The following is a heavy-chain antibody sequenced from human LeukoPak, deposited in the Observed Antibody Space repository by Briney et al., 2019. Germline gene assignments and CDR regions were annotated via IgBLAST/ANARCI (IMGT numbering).Heavy chain of an antibody. Sequence: GGSLRLSCAASGFSVSANYITWVRQAPGKGLEWVSAITDDGGSTYYADSVKGRFTISRDNSKNTLYLQMNSLRDEDTAVYYCAKGSAKSRPYYIDSWGQGTLVTVSS. CDR1: GFSVSANY. V-gene: IGHV3-23*01. CDR2: ITDDGGST. CDR3: AKGSAKSRPYYIDS. J-gene: IGHJ4*02.